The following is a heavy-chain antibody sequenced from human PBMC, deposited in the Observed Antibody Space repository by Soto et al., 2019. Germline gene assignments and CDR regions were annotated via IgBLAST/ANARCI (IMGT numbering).Heavy chain of an antibody. J-gene: IGHJ5*02. CDR1: GYTFPSYG. D-gene: IGHD2-15*01. Sequence: ASVKVSCKASGYTFPSYGIHWVLQATGQGHEWMGWMNPNSGNTGYAQKFQGRVTMTRNTSISTAYMELSSLRSEHTPVYYCARNRDSSGWFDPWGQGTLVTVAS. CDR2: MNPNSGNT. CDR3: ARNRDSSGWFDP. V-gene: IGHV1-8*01.